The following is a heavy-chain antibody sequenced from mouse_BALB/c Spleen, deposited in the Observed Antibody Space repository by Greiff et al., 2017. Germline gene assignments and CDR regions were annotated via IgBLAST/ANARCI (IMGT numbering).Heavy chain of an antibody. CDR3: ARSGGNYWYFDV. CDR2: IYPYNGGT. CDR1: GYTFTDYN. J-gene: IGHJ1*01. Sequence: VQLKESGPELVKPGASVKISCKASGYTFTDYNMHWVKQSHGKSLEWIGYIYPYNGGTGYNQKFKSKATLTVDNSSSTAYMELRSLTSEDSAVYYCARSGGNYWYFDVWGAGTTVTVSS. D-gene: IGHD2-1*01. V-gene: IGHV1S29*02.